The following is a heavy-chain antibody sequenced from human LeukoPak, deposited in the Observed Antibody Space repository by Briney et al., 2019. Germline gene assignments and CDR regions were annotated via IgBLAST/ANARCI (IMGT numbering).Heavy chain of an antibody. D-gene: IGHD1-26*01. J-gene: IGHJ4*02. Sequence: SVKVSCKASGGTFSSYAISWVRQAPGQGLEWMGGIIPIFGTANYAQKFQGRVTITTDESTSTAYMELSSLRSEDTAVYYCVVHSSGSYSRCFDYWGQGTLVTVSS. CDR1: GGTFSSYA. V-gene: IGHV1-69*05. CDR3: VVHSSGSYSRCFDY. CDR2: IIPIFGTA.